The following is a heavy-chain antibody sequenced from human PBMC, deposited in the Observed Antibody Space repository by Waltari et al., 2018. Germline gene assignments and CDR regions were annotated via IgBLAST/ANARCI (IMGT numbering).Heavy chain of an antibody. V-gene: IGHV3-7*01. J-gene: IGHJ4*02. CDR2: IKQGGSEK. CDR3: ASNLGVGDFDY. D-gene: IGHD2-21*01. Sequence: EVQLVESGGGLVQPGGSLRLSCAASGFTFSSYWMSWVHQAQGKGRGWVANIKQGGSEKDYVDSVKGRLTISRDNAKNSRYLQMNSLRAEDTAVYYCASNLGVGDFDYWGQGTLVTVSS. CDR1: GFTFSSYW.